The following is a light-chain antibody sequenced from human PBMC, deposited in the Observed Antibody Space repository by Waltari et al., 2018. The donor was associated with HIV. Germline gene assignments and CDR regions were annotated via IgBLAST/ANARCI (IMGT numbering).Light chain of an antibody. CDR2: EVS. J-gene: IGLJ2*01. Sequence: QSALTQPASASGSPGQSITISCTGTSSDLGAYNLSSRYQQHPGKAPKLMIYEVSKRPSGVSNRFSGSKSGNTASLTISGLQAEDEADYYCCAYAGSTTYVIFGGGTKLTVL. V-gene: IGLV2-23*02. CDR1: SSDLGAYNL. CDR3: CAYAGSTTYVI.